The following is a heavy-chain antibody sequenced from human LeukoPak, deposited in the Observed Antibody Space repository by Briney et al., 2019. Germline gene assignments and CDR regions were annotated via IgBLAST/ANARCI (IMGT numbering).Heavy chain of an antibody. D-gene: IGHD1-26*01. CDR1: GFTFSNYG. V-gene: IGHV3-30*02. CDR2: VRYDGFNK. J-gene: IGHJ3*02. CDR3: TKKTIVGATVDAFDI. Sequence: PGGSLRLSCAASGFTFSNYGMHWVRQAPGKGLEWVASVRYDGFNKYYADSLKGRFTISRDNSKNTLYLQMNSLRAEDTAVCYCTKKTIVGATVDAFDIWGQGTMVIVSS.